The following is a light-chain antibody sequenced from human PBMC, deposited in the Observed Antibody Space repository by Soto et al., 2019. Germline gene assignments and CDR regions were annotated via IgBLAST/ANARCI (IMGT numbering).Light chain of an antibody. V-gene: IGKV3D-20*02. Sequence: IELTQSPGTLSLSPGERATLSCRAIQSVSSSYLAWYQQKPGQAPRLLIYGSSTRATGIPARFSGSGSGTDFTLTVSSLEPEDFAVYYCQQRSNWPPITFGQGTRLEIK. CDR1: QSVSSSY. CDR3: QQRSNWPPIT. CDR2: GSS. J-gene: IGKJ5*01.